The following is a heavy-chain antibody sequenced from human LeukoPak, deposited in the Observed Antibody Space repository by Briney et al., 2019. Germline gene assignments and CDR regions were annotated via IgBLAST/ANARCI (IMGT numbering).Heavy chain of an antibody. D-gene: IGHD4-17*01. CDR2: INHSGST. CDR1: GGSINNFY. Sequence: PSQTLSLTCSVSGGSINNFYWTWIRQPPGKGLEWIGEINHSGSTNYNPSLKSRVTISVDTSKNQFSLKLSSVAAADTAVYYCARAGYGDYWFDPWGQGTLVTVSS. J-gene: IGHJ5*02. CDR3: ARAGYGDYWFDP. V-gene: IGHV4-34*01.